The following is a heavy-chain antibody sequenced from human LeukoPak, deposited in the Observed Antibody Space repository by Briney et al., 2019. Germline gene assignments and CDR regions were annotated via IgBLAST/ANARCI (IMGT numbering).Heavy chain of an antibody. J-gene: IGHJ4*02. CDR3: ARGKKRGYSGSFFDY. Sequence: SETLSLTCAVSGGSISSSNWWSWVRQPPGKGLEWIGEIYHSGSTNYNPSLKSRVTISVDTSKNQFSLKLSSVTAADTAVYYCARGKKRGYSGSFFDYWGQGTLVTVSS. D-gene: IGHD5-12*01. V-gene: IGHV4-4*02. CDR1: GGSISSSNW. CDR2: IYHSGST.